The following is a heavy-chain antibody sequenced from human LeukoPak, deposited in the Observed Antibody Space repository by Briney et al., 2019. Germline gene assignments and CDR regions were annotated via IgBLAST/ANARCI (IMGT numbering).Heavy chain of an antibody. J-gene: IGHJ4*02. CDR2: IGNSGRDT. CDR1: GYTFSTYA. Sequence: GGSLRLSCATSGYTFSTYAMSWVRQAPGKGLEWVSPIGNSGRDTYYADSVKGRFTISRDNSKNTLFLQMNRLRARDTAVYYCAKVGPPYSRGWSIELDYWGQGTLVTVSS. CDR3: AKVGPPYSRGWSIELDY. D-gene: IGHD6-19*01. V-gene: IGHV3-23*01.